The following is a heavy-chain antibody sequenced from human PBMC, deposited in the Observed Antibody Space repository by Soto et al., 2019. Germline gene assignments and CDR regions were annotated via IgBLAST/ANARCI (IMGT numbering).Heavy chain of an antibody. J-gene: IGHJ1*01. CDR1: EDSINSNYY. D-gene: IGHD4-17*01. CDR2: IHHIGTT. Sequence: PSYTPSISSGVSEDSINSNYYWLWIRQPPGKGLERIGAIHHIGTTYYSPALRSRVTISMDTSKDHFSLRLSSMTAADTAIEVWARRLYGANLACWRHGIPVTVSS. CDR3: ARRLYGANLAC. V-gene: IGHV4-38-2*01.